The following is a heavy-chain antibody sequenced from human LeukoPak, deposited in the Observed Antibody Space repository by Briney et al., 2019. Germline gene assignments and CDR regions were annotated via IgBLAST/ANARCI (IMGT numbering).Heavy chain of an antibody. CDR3: ARDFYGCKGPHHYYMDV. CDR1: GGSISSYY. Sequence: SEALSLTCTVSGGSISSYYWSWIRQPAGKGLEGIGRIYTSGSTNYNPSLKSRVTISVDTSKNQFSLKLSSVTAADTAVYYCARDFYGCKGPHHYYMDVRGKGTTVTVSS. D-gene: IGHD4-23*01. J-gene: IGHJ6*03. V-gene: IGHV4-4*07. CDR2: IYTSGST.